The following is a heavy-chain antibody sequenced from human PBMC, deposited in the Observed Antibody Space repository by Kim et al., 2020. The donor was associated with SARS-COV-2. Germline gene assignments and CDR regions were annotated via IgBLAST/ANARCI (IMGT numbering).Heavy chain of an antibody. CDR3: VRDFYGSGSFDY. CDR1: GFTFSTYA. V-gene: IGHV3-30*04. D-gene: IGHD3-10*01. Sequence: GGSLRLSCAASGFTFSTYAMHWVRQAPGKGLEWAAVISSDGSNKYYIDSVKGRFTISRDNSKNTLYLQMNSLRVEDTAVYICVRDFYGSGSFDYWGQGTLVTVSS. J-gene: IGHJ4*02. CDR2: ISSDGSNK.